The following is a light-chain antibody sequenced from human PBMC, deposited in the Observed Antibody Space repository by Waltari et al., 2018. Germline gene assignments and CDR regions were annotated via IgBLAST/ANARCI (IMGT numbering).Light chain of an antibody. Sequence: QSALTQPRSVSGSPGQSVTISCTGTSSDVGGYNSVSWYQHHPGKAPKLMIYDVSKRPSGVPDRFSGSKAGNTASLTISGLQAEDEADYYCCSYAGSYTWVFGGGTQLTVL. CDR3: CSYAGSYTWV. CDR2: DVS. CDR1: SSDVGGYNS. V-gene: IGLV2-11*01. J-gene: IGLJ3*02.